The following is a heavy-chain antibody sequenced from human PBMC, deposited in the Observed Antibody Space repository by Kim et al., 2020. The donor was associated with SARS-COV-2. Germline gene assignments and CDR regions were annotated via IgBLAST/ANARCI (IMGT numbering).Heavy chain of an antibody. CDR1: GGSISSGDYY. J-gene: IGHJ5*02. CDR2: IYYSAST. V-gene: IGHV4-30-4*01. Sequence: SETLSLTCTVSGGSISSGDYYWSWIRQPPGKGLEWIGYIYYSASTYYNPSLKSRVTISVATSKNQFSLKLSSVTAADTAVYYCARAALLGYDSEYWFDPWGQGTLVTVSS. CDR3: ARAALLGYDSEYWFDP. D-gene: IGHD3-16*01.